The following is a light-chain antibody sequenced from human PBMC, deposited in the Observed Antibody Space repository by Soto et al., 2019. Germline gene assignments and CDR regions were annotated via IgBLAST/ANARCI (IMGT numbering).Light chain of an antibody. Sequence: QSVLTQPPSVSGAPGQRVTISCTGSSSNIGAGYNVHWYQQVPGTAPKLLIFDNNNRPSGVPDRFSGSKSGTSASLAITSLQAEDEADYYCQSYDISLHNYVFGTGTKVTVL. CDR1: SSNIGAGYN. CDR2: DNN. CDR3: QSYDISLHNYV. V-gene: IGLV1-40*01. J-gene: IGLJ1*01.